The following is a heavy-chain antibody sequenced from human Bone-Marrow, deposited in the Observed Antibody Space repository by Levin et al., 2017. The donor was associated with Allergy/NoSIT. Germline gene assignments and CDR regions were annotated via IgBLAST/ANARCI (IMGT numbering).Heavy chain of an antibody. Sequence: SLKISCAASGFTFDDYAMHWVRQAPGKGLEWVSGISWNSGSIGYADSVKGRFTISRDNAKNSLYLQMNSLRAEDTALYYCAKAPHCSSTSCPVPYYYYYGMDVWGQGTTVTVSS. J-gene: IGHJ6*02. CDR1: GFTFDDYA. V-gene: IGHV3-9*01. CDR3: AKAPHCSSTSCPVPYYYYYGMDV. D-gene: IGHD2-2*01. CDR2: ISWNSGSI.